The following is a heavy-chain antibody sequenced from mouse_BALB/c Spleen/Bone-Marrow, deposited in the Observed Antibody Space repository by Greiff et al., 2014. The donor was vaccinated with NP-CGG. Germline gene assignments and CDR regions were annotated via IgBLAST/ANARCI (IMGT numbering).Heavy chain of an antibody. Sequence: VQLVESGPGLVAPSQSLSITCTVSGFSLTSYGVHWVRQPPGKGLEWLGVIWAGGITNYNSTLMSRLSINKDDPKSKVFLKMNSLQTDDTAMYYCARGGYYKYDEDAMDYWGQGTSVTVSS. CDR2: IWAGGIT. D-gene: IGHD2-14*01. V-gene: IGHV2-9*02. CDR3: ARGGYYKYDEDAMDY. CDR1: GFSLTSYG. J-gene: IGHJ4*01.